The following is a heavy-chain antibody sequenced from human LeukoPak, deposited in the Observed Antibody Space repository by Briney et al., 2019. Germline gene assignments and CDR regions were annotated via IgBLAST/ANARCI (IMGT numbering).Heavy chain of an antibody. Sequence: ASVKVSCKASVGTFTIYAISWVRQAPRQGHGWMGRIIPILGIANYTQKCQGRVTITADKSTSTAYMELSSLRSEDTAVYYCARGSLGELSYLDYWGQGTLVTVS. J-gene: IGHJ4*02. V-gene: IGHV1-69*04. CDR2: IIPILGIA. CDR1: VGTFTIYA. CDR3: ARGSLGELSYLDY. D-gene: IGHD3-16*02.